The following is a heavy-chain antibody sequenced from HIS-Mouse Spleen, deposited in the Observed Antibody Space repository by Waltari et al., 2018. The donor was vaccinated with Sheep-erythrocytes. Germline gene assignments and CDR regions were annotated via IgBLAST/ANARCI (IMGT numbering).Heavy chain of an antibody. CDR1: GGSISSSSYY. V-gene: IGHV4-39*07. CDR2: IYYSGST. Sequence: QLQLQESGPGLVKPSETLSLTCTVSGGSISSSSYYWGWIRPPQGKGLEWIGSIYYSGSTYYNPSLKSRVTISVDTSKNQFSLKLSSVTAADTAVYYCARDEGTYYDFWSGYPPSYYFDYWGQGTLVTVSS. D-gene: IGHD3-3*01. J-gene: IGHJ4*02. CDR3: ARDEGTYYDFWSGYPPSYYFDY.